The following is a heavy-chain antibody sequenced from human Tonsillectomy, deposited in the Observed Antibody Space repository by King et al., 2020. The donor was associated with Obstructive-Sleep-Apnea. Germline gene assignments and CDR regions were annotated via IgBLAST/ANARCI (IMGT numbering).Heavy chain of an antibody. J-gene: IGHJ3*02. V-gene: IGHV3-23*04. CDR2: ISGNGGLF. D-gene: IGHD5-18*01. Sequence: DVQLVESGGGLVQPGGSLRLSCAASGFSFNTLALHWGRQAPGKGLEWVSHISGNGGLFDFPDSVKVRFTIPRDNSKNTRFLQMNSLRAEDTAVYYCVKEDNYGYEAFEIWGQGTMVTVSS. CDR1: GFSFNTLA. CDR3: VKEDNYGYEAFEI.